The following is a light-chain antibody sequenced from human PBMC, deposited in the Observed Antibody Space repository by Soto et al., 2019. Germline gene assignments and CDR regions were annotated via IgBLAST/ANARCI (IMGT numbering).Light chain of an antibody. CDR1: QSISSY. Sequence: DIQMTQSPSSLSASVGDRVTITCRASQSISSYLNWYQQKPGKAPKLLIYAASSLQSGVPSRFSGSGSGTDFTLHISSLQPEDFAPYYCQQSYSTRWTFGQGTKVEIK. CDR2: AAS. CDR3: QQSYSTRWT. V-gene: IGKV1-39*01. J-gene: IGKJ1*01.